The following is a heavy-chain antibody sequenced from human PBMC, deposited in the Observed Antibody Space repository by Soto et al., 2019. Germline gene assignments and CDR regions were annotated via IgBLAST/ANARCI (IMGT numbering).Heavy chain of an antibody. J-gene: IGHJ4*02. D-gene: IGHD3-10*01. CDR1: GFPFTSYG. V-gene: IGHV3-30*03. Sequence: QVQLVESGGGAVQPGRSLRLSCAASGFPFTSYGMHWVREGPAKGLEWVAIISYDGSDKYYADSVKGRFTISRDNSKNTLYLQMNSLRPEDTALYYCVGGKYYFDFRGQGTLGIVSS. CDR3: VGGKYYFDF. CDR2: ISYDGSDK.